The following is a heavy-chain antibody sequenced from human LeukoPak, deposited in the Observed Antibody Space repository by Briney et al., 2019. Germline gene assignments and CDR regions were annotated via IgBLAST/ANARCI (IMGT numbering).Heavy chain of an antibody. V-gene: IGHV1-2*02. J-gene: IGHJ4*02. Sequence: ASVRVSCKASGYTFTDYYIHWVRQAPGQGLEWMGWINPNSGYTFYAQKFQGRVTLTRDTSISTVYMELTTLTSDDTALYYCAVAPGDYWGQGTLVSVSA. CDR1: GYTFTDYY. CDR2: INPNSGYT. D-gene: IGHD2-21*01. CDR3: AVAPGDY.